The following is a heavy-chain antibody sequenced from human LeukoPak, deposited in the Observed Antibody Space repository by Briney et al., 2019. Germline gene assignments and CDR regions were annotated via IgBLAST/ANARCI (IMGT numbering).Heavy chain of an antibody. CDR3: ARDFNPDYYDSRGSLVY. Sequence: PGGSLRLSCAASGFTVSNNYMSWVRQAPGKGLEWVSVISSGGSTYYIDSVKGRFTISRDYSKNTLYLQMNSLRAEDTAVYYCARDFNPDYYDSRGSLVYWGQGTLVTVSS. V-gene: IGHV3-53*01. J-gene: IGHJ4*02. D-gene: IGHD3-22*01. CDR2: ISSGGST. CDR1: GFTVSNNY.